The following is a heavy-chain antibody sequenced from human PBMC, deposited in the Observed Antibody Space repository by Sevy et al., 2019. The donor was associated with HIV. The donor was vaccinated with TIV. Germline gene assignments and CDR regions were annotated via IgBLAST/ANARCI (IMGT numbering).Heavy chain of an antibody. CDR3: ARAIGTQVAGLYYFDY. V-gene: IGHV4-38-2*01. J-gene: IGHJ4*02. Sequence: SETLSLTCAVSGYSISSDCYWGWIRQPPGKGLEWIGSIYHSGYSYYNPSLKSRVTISVDTSKNQFSLKLSSVIAADTAVFYCARAIGTQVAGLYYFDYWGQGTLVTVSS. CDR2: IYHSGYS. D-gene: IGHD6-19*01. CDR1: GYSISSDCY.